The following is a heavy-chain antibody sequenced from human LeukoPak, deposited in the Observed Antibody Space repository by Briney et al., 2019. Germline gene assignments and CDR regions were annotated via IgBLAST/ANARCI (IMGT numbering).Heavy chain of an antibody. CDR1: GYTFTSYG. D-gene: IGHD3-10*01. CDR3: ASVERSNYYSSGNPGY. V-gene: IGHV1-18*01. Sequence: ASVKVSCKASGYTFTSYGISWVRQAPGQGLEWMGWISAYNGNTNYAQKLQGRVTMTTDTSTSTAYMELRSLRSDDTAVYYCASVERSNYYSSGNPGYGGQGTLVTVSS. CDR2: ISAYNGNT. J-gene: IGHJ4*02.